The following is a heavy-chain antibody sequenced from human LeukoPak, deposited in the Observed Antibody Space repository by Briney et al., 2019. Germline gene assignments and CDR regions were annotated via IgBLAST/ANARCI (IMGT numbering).Heavy chain of an antibody. CDR1: GYTFTSYG. CDR3: ARASRDGYKGPFDY. J-gene: IGHJ4*02. Sequence: ASVKVSCKASGYTFTSYGISWVRQAPGQGLEWMGWISAYNGNTNYAQKLQGRVTITADESTSTAYMELSSLRSEDTAVYYCARASRDGYKGPFDYWGQGTLVTVSS. CDR2: ISAYNGNT. V-gene: IGHV1-18*01. D-gene: IGHD5-24*01.